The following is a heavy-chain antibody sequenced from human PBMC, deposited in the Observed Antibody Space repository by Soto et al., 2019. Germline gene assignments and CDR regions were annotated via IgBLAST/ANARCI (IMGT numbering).Heavy chain of an antibody. CDR2: ISDSVGSR. J-gene: IGHJ4*02. CDR3: AKDPQFRYYFDY. V-gene: IGHV3-23*01. Sequence: GGSLRLSCAASGFTFSSCAMSWVRQAPGKGLEWVSAISDSVGSRYYADSVKGRFTISRDNSKNTLYLQMNSLRAEDTTVYYCAKDPQFRYYFDYWGQGTRVT. CDR1: GFTFSSCA.